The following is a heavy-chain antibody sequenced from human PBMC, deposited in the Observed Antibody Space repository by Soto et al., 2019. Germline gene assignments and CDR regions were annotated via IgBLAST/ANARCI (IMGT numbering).Heavy chain of an antibody. Sequence: SCPTLVNPTQTLTLTCTFSGFSLRTTGMRVSWIRQPPGKALEWLARIDWDDDKFYSTSLKTRLTISKDTSENQVVLTMTNMEPVDTATYYCARTAGYYRGRHFDFWGQGTLVTVSS. V-gene: IGHV2-70*04. CDR2: IDWDDDK. CDR3: ARTAGYYRGRHFDF. J-gene: IGHJ4*02. CDR1: GFSLRTTGMR. D-gene: IGHD3-10*01.